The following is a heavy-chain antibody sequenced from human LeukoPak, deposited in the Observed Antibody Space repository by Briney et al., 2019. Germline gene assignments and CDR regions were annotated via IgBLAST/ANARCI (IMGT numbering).Heavy chain of an antibody. CDR2: ISGSGGST. J-gene: IGHJ3*02. CDR1: GFTFSSHG. V-gene: IGHV3-23*01. CDR3: AKDEDGYNPRSTAFDI. D-gene: IGHD5-24*01. Sequence: GGSLRLSCAASGFTFSSHGMSWVRLAPGKGLEWVAVISGSGGSTYYADSVKGRFTISRDNSKNTLYLQMNSLRAEDTAVYYCAKDEDGYNPRSTAFDIWGQGTMVTVSS.